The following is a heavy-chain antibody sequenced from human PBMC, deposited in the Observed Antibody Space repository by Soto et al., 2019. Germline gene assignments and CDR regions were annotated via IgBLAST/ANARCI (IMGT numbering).Heavy chain of an antibody. CDR1: GGSFSGYY. J-gene: IGHJ4*02. D-gene: IGHD2-15*01. Sequence: PSETLSLTCAVYGGSFSGYYWTWIRQPPGTGLEWIGEINHSGSTNYNPSLKSRVTISVDTSKNQFSLKLTSVTAADTAVYYCARDKSTRNFDKWGQKTLITVSS. CDR2: INHSGST. V-gene: IGHV4-34*01. CDR3: ARDKSTRNFDK.